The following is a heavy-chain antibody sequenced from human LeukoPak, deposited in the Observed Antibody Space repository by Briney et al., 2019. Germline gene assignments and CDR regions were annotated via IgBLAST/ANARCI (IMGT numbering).Heavy chain of an antibody. CDR1: GFTFSSYG. CDR2: IRPDGSDK. V-gene: IGHV3-30*02. J-gene: IGHJ4*02. D-gene: IGHD3/OR15-3a*01. Sequence: GGSLRLSGAASGFTFSSYGIHWVRQAPGKGLEWVAFIRPDGSDKYYADSVKGRFTMSRDNSKNTLYLQMNSLRAEGTASYYCARDWSWTFEYWGQGTLVIVSS. CDR3: ARDWSWTFEY.